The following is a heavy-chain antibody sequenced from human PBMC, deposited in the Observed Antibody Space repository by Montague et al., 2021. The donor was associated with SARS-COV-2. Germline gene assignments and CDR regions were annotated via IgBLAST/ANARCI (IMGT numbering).Heavy chain of an antibody. J-gene: IGHJ2*01. CDR2: IYYSGTT. Sequence: SETLFLTCTVSGGSINSNSYYWGWIRQPPGKGLEWIGSIYYSGTTDYNPSLKGRVTISVDTSKNQFSLKLTSVTAADTSVFYCSRQTNWGLPGYIDLWGRGTLVTVSS. CDR3: SRQTNWGLPGYIDL. V-gene: IGHV4-39*01. CDR1: GGSINSNSYY. D-gene: IGHD7-27*01.